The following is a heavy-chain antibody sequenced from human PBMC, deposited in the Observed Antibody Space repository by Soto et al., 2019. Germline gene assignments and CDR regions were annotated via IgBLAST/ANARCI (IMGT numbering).Heavy chain of an antibody. Sequence: QVQLQESGPGLVKPSGTLSLTCAVSGGSISSSNWWSWVRQPPGKGLEWIGEIYHSGRTNYNPSLKSRVTISVDTSKNQFSLKLSAVTAADTAVYYCARDILTGYSTYDFDYWGQGTLVTVSS. CDR3: ARDILTGYSTYDFDY. V-gene: IGHV4-4*02. CDR1: GGSISSSNW. CDR2: IYHSGRT. J-gene: IGHJ4*02. D-gene: IGHD3-9*01.